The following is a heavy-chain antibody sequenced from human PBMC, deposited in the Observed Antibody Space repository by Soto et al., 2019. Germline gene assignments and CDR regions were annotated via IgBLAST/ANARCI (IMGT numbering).Heavy chain of an antibody. V-gene: IGHV1-3*01. J-gene: IGHJ2*01. D-gene: IGHD2-21*02. CDR2: INAVNGNT. Sequence: GASVKVSCKASGYTFSNYAIHWVRQAPGQRLDCMGWINAVNGNTKSSQRFQGRVTITRDTSASTAYMELSSLRSEDTAVYYCARDGLYCGGDCYHFWYFDLWGRGTLVTVSS. CDR3: ARDGLYCGGDCYHFWYFDL. CDR1: GYTFSNYA.